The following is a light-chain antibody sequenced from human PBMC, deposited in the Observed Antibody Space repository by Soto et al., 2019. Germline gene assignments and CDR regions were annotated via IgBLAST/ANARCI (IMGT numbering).Light chain of an antibody. Sequence: EIVLTQSPATLSLSPGERATLSCRARPGVSSYLAWYQQKPGQAPRLLIYDASNRATGIPARFSGSGSGTDFTLTISSLEPEDFAVYYCQQRSNWRYTFGQGTKLEIK. CDR2: DAS. CDR1: PGVSSY. V-gene: IGKV3-11*01. J-gene: IGKJ2*01. CDR3: QQRSNWRYT.